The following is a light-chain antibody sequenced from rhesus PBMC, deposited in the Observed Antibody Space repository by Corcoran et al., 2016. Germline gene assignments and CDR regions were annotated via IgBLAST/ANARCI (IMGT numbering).Light chain of an antibody. J-gene: IGKJ4*01. CDR3: QQDYTWPLS. CDR1: QTVSRS. Sequence: EIVMTQSPATLSLSPGERATLSCRASQTVSRSLAWYQQKPGQAPKLRIFGASHRATGIPARFIGSGSGTECTLTITSLEPADVGLYHFQQDYTWPLSFGGGTRVELK. V-gene: IGKV3-42*01. CDR2: GAS.